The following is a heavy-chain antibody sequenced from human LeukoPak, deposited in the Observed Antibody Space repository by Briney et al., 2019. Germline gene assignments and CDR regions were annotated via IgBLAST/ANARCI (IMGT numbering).Heavy chain of an antibody. J-gene: IGHJ4*02. CDR2: INPSGGST. CDR3: ARDHGAASSYFHFDY. CDR1: GYTFTSYY. V-gene: IGHV1-46*01. Sequence: ASVKVSCKASGYTFTSYYMHWVRQAPGQGLEWMGLINPSGGSTSYAQKFQGRVTMTRDTSTSTVYMELSSLRSEDTAVYYCARDHGAASSYFHFDYWGQGTLVTVSS. D-gene: IGHD3-9*01.